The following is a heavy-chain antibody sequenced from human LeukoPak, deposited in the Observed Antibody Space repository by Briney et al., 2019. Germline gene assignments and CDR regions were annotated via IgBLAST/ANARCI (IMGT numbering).Heavy chain of an antibody. D-gene: IGHD2-2*01. Sequence: SETLSLTCTVSGGSISSSSHYWGWIRQPPGKGLEWIGSIYYSGSTYYNPSLKSRVTISVDTSKNQFSLKLSSVTAADTAVYYCARQAADIVVVPAALNWFDPWGQGTLVTVSS. J-gene: IGHJ5*02. CDR3: ARQAADIVVVPAALNWFDP. V-gene: IGHV4-39*01. CDR1: GGSISSSSHY. CDR2: IYYSGST.